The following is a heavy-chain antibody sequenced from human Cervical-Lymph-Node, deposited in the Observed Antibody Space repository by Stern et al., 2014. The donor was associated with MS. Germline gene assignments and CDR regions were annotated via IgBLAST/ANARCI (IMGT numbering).Heavy chain of an antibody. CDR2: ISFVGSNE. V-gene: IGHV3-30*03. CDR3: LGVGDAMHV. J-gene: IGHJ6*02. CDR1: GFSLNSLG. Sequence: QVQLVESGGGVVQPGRSLRLSCAVSGFSLNSLGMHWVRQAPGKGLEWVAVISFVGSNERYGDSVKGRFRISRDISNNTLYLQMSSLRPEDTAVYYCLGVGDAMHVWGQGTTVIVSS. D-gene: IGHD3-10*01.